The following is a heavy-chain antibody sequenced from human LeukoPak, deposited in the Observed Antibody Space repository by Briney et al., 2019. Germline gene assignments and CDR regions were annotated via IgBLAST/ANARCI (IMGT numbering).Heavy chain of an antibody. CDR2: ISSGGYTT. D-gene: IGHD3-10*01. CDR1: GFTFSSHD. Sequence: GGSLRLSCTDSGFTFSSHDMNWVRQAPGKGLEWVSYISSGGYTTRYADSVKGRFTISRDNAKNSLYLQMNSLRAEDTAVYYCAREGSSYAPSEPFYFDYWGQGTLVTVYS. CDR3: AREGSSYAPSEPFYFDY. V-gene: IGHV3-48*03. J-gene: IGHJ4*02.